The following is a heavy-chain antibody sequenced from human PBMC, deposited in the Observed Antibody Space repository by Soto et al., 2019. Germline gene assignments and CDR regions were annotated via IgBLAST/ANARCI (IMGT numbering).Heavy chain of an antibody. CDR2: ISGSGGST. D-gene: IGHD3-9*01. CDR1: GFTFSSYA. V-gene: IGHV3-23*01. Sequence: GGSLRLSCAASGFTFSSYAMSWVRQAPGKGLEWVSAISGSGGSTYYADSVKGRFTISRDNSKNTLYLQMNSLRAEDTAVYYCAKDKEGVLRYFDWLLYPPCFDYWGQGTLVTVSS. J-gene: IGHJ4*02. CDR3: AKDKEGVLRYFDWLLYPPCFDY.